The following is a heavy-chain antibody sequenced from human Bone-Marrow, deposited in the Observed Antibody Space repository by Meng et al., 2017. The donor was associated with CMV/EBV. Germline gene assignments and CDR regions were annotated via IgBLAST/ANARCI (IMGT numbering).Heavy chain of an antibody. J-gene: IGHJ4*02. Sequence: GESLKISCAASGFTFSSYWMSWVRQAPGKGLEWVANIKQDGSEKYYVDSVKGRFTISRDNAKNSLYLQMNSLRAEDTAVYYCRGSYQRSDYWGQGTLVTVYS. V-gene: IGHV3-7*01. CDR3: RGSYQRSDY. CDR2: IKQDGSEK. CDR1: GFTFSSYW. D-gene: IGHD1-26*01.